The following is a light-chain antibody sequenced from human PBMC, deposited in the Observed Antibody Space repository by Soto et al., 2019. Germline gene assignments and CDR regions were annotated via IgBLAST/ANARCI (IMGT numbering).Light chain of an antibody. J-gene: IGKJ1*01. CDR1: QSISTY. CDR2: AAS. CDR3: QQSYSSPPT. Sequence: DIQMTQSPSSLSASVGDRVAITCRASQSISTYLNWYHQKPGRAPKLLIFAASSLQSGVPSRFSGSRSGPDFTLTISSLQPEDFATYYCQQSYSSPPTFGQGTKV. V-gene: IGKV1-39*01.